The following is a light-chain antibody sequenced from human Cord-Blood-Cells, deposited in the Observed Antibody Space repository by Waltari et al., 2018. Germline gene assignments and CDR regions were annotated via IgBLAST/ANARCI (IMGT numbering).Light chain of an antibody. Sequence: DIQMTQSPSSLSASVGDRVTITCRASQSISSYLNWYQQKPGKAPKLLIYGASNLQSGVPIRFNGSWSGTDFTLTISSLQPEDFATYYCQQSYSTPRTFGQGTKLEIK. CDR2: GAS. J-gene: IGKJ2*01. CDR1: QSISSY. V-gene: IGKV1-39*01. CDR3: QQSYSTPRT.